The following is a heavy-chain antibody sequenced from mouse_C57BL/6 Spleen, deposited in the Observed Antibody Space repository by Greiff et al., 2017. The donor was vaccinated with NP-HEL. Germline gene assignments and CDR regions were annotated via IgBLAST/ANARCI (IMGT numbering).Heavy chain of an antibody. Sequence: VQLQQSGPELVKPGASVKIPCKASGYTFTDYNMDWVKQSHGKSLEWIGDINPNNGGTIYNQKFKGKATLTVDKSSSTAYMELRSLTSEDTAVYYCARWASYYGSSYWYFDVWGTGTTVTVSS. V-gene: IGHV1-18*01. CDR2: INPNNGGT. D-gene: IGHD1-1*01. J-gene: IGHJ1*03. CDR3: ARWASYYGSSYWYFDV. CDR1: GYTFTDYN.